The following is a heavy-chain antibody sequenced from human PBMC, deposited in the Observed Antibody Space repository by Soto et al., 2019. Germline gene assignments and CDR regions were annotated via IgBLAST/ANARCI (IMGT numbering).Heavy chain of an antibody. CDR2: ISSSGTTI. CDR3: ARVRIFGVPGWCDP. D-gene: IGHD3-3*01. V-gene: IGHV3-48*03. J-gene: IGHJ5*02. CDR1: GFTFSKYE. Sequence: PGGSLRLSCAASGFTFSKYEMNWVRQAPGKGLEWVSYISSSGTTIYYADSVKGRFTISRDNAKNSLYLQMNSLRAEDTAVYYCARVRIFGVPGWCDPWGQGTLVAVSS.